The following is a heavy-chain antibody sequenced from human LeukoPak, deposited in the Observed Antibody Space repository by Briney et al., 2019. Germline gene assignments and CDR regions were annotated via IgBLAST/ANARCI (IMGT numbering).Heavy chain of an antibody. V-gene: IGHV3-23*01. Sequence: HPGASLRLSCAASGFTFSSYSMCWVRQAPGKGPEWGSGIKESGDITYYADSVKGRFTISRDNSKNTLYLQMNSLRAEDTAKYYCAKYCSGATCSGYWGQGTLVTVSS. CDR3: AKYCSGATCSGY. CDR2: IKESGDIT. D-gene: IGHD2-15*01. CDR1: GFTFSSYS. J-gene: IGHJ4*02.